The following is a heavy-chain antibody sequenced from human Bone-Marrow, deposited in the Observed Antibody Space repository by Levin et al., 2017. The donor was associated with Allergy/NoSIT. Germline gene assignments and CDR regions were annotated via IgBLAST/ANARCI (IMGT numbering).Heavy chain of an antibody. J-gene: IGHJ5*02. Sequence: SETLSLTCTVSGGSISSINDYWGWIRQPPGKGLEWIASIHYSGSTYYNPSLKSRVTISVDTSKNQFSLKLSSVTAADTSVYYCAGGRCDYNNTWCDPCGQGTLVTVS. D-gene: IGHD4-11*01. CDR3: AGGRCDYNNTWCDP. CDR2: IHYSGST. CDR1: GGSISSINDY. V-gene: IGHV4-39*01.